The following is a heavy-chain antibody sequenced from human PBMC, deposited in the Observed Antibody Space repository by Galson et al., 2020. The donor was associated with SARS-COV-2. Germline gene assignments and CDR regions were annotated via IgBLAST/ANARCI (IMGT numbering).Heavy chain of an antibody. V-gene: IGHV1-2*06. CDR3: ARARCSGGNCYFSFDY. J-gene: IGHJ4*02. D-gene: IGHD2-15*01. Sequence: ASVKVSCKASGYTFSDYYMHWVRHAPGQGLEWMGRINPNHGDTNYAQNFQGRVTMTRDTSINTTYMELSSLKSDDTAVYYCARARCSGGNCYFSFDYWGQGTLVTVTS. CDR2: INPNHGDT. CDR1: GYTFSDYY.